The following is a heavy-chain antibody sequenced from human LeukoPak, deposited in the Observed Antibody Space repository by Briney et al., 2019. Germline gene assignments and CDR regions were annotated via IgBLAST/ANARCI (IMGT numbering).Heavy chain of an antibody. CDR1: GYTFTGYY. V-gene: IGHV1-2*02. CDR2: INPNSGGT. D-gene: IGHD4-11*01. J-gene: IGHJ6*03. Sequence: ASVKVSCKASGYTFTGYYMHWVRQAPGQGLEWMRWINPNSGGTNYAQKFQGRVTMTRDTSISTAYMELSRLRSDDTAVYYCAREARMTTLTGGYYYYMDVWGKGTTVTVSS. CDR3: AREARMTTLTGGYYYYMDV.